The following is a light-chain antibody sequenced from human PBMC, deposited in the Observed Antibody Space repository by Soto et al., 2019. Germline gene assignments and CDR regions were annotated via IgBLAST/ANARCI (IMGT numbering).Light chain of an antibody. CDR1: QGIRNF. CDR3: QKYNSAPFT. J-gene: IGKJ3*01. CDR2: AAS. V-gene: IGKV1-27*01. Sequence: DIQMTQSPSSLSASVGDRVTIPCRASQGIRNFLAWYQQKRGKVPKLLIYAASTLQSGVPSRFSGSGSGTDFTLTISSLQPEDVATYYGQKYNSAPFTFGTGTKVDIK.